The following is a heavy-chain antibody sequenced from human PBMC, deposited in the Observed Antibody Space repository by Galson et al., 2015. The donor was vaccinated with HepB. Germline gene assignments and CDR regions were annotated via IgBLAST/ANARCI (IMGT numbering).Heavy chain of an antibody. Sequence: SLRLSCAASGFTFSSYAMSWVRQAPGKGLEWVSAISGSGGSTYYADSVKGRFTISRDNSKNTLYLQMNSLRAEDTAVYYCARGLLAGGYSYAMHYWGQGTLVTVSS. V-gene: IGHV3-23*01. CDR3: ARGLLAGGYSYAMHY. D-gene: IGHD5-18*01. CDR1: GFTFSSYA. J-gene: IGHJ4*02. CDR2: ISGSGGST.